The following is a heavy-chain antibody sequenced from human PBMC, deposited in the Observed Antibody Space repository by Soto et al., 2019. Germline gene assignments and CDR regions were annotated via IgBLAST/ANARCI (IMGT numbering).Heavy chain of an antibody. CDR2: INAGNGNT. CDR1: GYTFTSYA. CDR3: ASEYCGGDCYSAARYGMDV. V-gene: IGHV1-3*01. D-gene: IGHD2-21*02. Sequence: GASVKVSCKASGYTFTSYAMHWVHQAPGQRLEWMGWINAGNGNTKYSQKFQGRVTITRDTSASTAYMELSSLRSEDTAVYYCASEYCGGDCYSAARYGMDVWGQGTTVTVSS. J-gene: IGHJ6*02.